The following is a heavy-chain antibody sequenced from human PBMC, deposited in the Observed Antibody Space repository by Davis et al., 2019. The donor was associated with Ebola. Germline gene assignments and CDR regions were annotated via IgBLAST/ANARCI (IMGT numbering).Heavy chain of an antibody. CDR3: ARGRGGLPRGLDV. CDR1: GFTFSSYG. D-gene: IGHD3-16*01. J-gene: IGHJ6*04. V-gene: IGHV3-33*01. CDR2: IWYDGSNK. Sequence: GESLKISCAASGFTFSSYGMHWVRQAPGKGLEWVAVIWYDGSNKYYADSVKGRFTISRDNSKNTLYLQMNSLRAEDTAVYYCARGRGGLPRGLDVWGKGTTVTVSS.